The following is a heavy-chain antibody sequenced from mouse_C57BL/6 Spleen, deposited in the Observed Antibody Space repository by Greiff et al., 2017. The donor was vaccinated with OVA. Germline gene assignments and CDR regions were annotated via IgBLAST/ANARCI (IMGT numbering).Heavy chain of an antibody. J-gene: IGHJ2*01. CDR2: IDPNSGGT. D-gene: IGHD4-1*01. CDR1: GYTFTSYW. CDR3: AREGDPNWDVRDYFDY. V-gene: IGHV1-72*01. Sequence: VQLQQPGAELVKPGVSVKLSCKASGYTFTSYWMHWVKQRPGRGLEWIGRIDPNSGGTKYNEKFKSKATLTVDKPSSTAYMQLSSLTSEDSAVYYCAREGDPNWDVRDYFDYWGQGTTLTVSS.